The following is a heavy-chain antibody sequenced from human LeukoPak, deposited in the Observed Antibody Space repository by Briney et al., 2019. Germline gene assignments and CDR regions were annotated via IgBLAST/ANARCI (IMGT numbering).Heavy chain of an antibody. Sequence: ASVKVSCKASGYTFTSYGISWVRHAPGQGLEWMGWISAYNGNTNYAQKLQGRVTMTTDTSTSTAYMELRSLRSDDTAVYYCARDVYDSSGYYYFDYWGQGTLVTVSS. CDR1: GYTFTSYG. J-gene: IGHJ4*02. V-gene: IGHV1-18*01. CDR2: ISAYNGNT. D-gene: IGHD3-22*01. CDR3: ARDVYDSSGYYYFDY.